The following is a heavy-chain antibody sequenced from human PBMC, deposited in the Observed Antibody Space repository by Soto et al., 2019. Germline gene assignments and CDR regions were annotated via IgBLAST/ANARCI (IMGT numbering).Heavy chain of an antibody. J-gene: IGHJ4*02. Sequence: QVTLKESGPVLVKPTETLTLTCTVSGFSLSNARMGVSWIRQPPGKALEWLAHIFSNDEKSYSTSLKSRLTISKDTSKSQVVLTMTNTDPVDTATYYCARIRRVATIHSAANFDYWGQGTLVTVSS. V-gene: IGHV2-26*01. CDR1: GFSLSNARMG. CDR2: IFSNDEK. D-gene: IGHD5-12*01. CDR3: ARIRRVATIHSAANFDY.